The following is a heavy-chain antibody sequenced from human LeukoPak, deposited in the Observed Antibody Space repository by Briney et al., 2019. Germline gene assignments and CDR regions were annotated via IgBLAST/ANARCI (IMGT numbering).Heavy chain of an antibody. J-gene: IGHJ4*02. CDR2: IYNGEST. D-gene: IGHD3-10*01. V-gene: IGHV4-59*01. Sequence: SETLSLTCSVSGGSIIPYYWSWIRQPPGKGLEWIGYIYNGESTIYNPSLRSRVTISADTSKNQFSLELTSVTSADTGVYYCAREWIYFGSGNHYNVFDSWGQGTLVTVSS. CDR1: GGSIIPYY. CDR3: AREWIYFGSGNHYNVFDS.